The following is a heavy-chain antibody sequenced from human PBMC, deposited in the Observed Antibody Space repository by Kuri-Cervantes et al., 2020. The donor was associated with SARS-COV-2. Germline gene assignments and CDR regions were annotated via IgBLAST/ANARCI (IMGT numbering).Heavy chain of an antibody. CDR1: GESFSGYY. CDR3: ARVNTAMAQLDLLGY. J-gene: IGHJ4*02. Sequence: SETLSLTCAFYGESFSGYYWNWIRQSPGKGLEWIGEVNHRRSTNYNPSLKSRVTISVDTSKNQFSLKLSSVTAADTAVYYCARVNTAMAQLDLLGYWGQGTLVTVSS. V-gene: IGHV4-34*01. D-gene: IGHD5-18*01. CDR2: VNHRRST.